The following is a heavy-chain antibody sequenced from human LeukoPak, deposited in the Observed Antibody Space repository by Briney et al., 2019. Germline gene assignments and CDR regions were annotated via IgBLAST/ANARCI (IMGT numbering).Heavy chain of an antibody. CDR2: IYYSGST. V-gene: IGHV4-39*01. CDR3: ARHAGSAAGFFDY. J-gene: IGHJ4*02. Sequence: PSETLSLTCTVSGGSISSSSYSWGWIRQPPGKGLEWIGSIYYSGSTYYNPSLKSRVTISVDTSKNQFSLKLSSVTAADTAVYYCARHAGSAAGFFDYWGQGTLVTVSS. CDR1: GGSISSSSYS. D-gene: IGHD6-13*01.